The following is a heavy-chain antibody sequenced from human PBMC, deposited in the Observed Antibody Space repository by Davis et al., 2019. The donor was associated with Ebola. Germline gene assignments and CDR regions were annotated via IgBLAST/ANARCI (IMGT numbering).Heavy chain of an antibody. CDR1: GFTVSSNY. Sequence: PGGSLRLSCAASGFTVSSNYMSWVRQAPGKGLEWVSGIYSGGSTYYADSVKGRFTISRDNSKNTLYLQMNSLRAEDTAVYYCARRSGYYYMDVWGKGTTVTVSS. CDR2: IYSGGST. CDR3: ARRSGYYYMDV. J-gene: IGHJ6*03. V-gene: IGHV3-53*01. D-gene: IGHD6-25*01.